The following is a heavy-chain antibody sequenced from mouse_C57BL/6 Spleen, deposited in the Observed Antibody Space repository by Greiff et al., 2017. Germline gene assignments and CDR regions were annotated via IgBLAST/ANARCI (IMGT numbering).Heavy chain of an antibody. V-gene: IGHV1-19*01. J-gene: IGHJ2*01. CDR3: ASEVTTVVGRGYYLDY. CDR1: GYTFTDSY. CDR2: INPYNGGT. D-gene: IGHD1-1*01. Sequence: EVQLQQSGPVLVKPGASVKMSCKASGYTFTDSYMNWVKQSHGKSLEWIGVINPYNGGTSYNQKFKGKATLTVDKSSSTAYMELNSLTSEDSAVYYCASEVTTVVGRGYYLDYWGQGTTLTVSS.